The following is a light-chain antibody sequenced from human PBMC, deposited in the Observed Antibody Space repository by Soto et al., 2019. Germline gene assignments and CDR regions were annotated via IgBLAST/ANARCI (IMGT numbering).Light chain of an antibody. V-gene: IGKV3-11*01. CDR2: DAS. J-gene: IGKJ4*01. Sequence: EIVVTQSPATLSLSPGERATLSCRASQSVSSYLAWHQQKPGQAPRLLIYDASNRAAGIPARFSGSGSGTDFTLTISSLEPEDFAVYYCQQRSNWQGATFGGGTKVEIK. CDR1: QSVSSY. CDR3: QQRSNWQGAT.